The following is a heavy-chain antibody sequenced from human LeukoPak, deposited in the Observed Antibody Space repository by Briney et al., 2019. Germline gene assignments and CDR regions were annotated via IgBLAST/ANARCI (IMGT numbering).Heavy chain of an antibody. J-gene: IGHJ6*02. CDR3: ARARWIQLWSTPYYYYYFGMDV. D-gene: IGHD5-18*01. CDR1: GFTFSDNY. CDR2: ISSSGRTI. V-gene: IGHV3-11*01. Sequence: KTGGSLRLSCAASGFTFSDNYMSWIRQAPGKGLEWVSYISSSGRTIYYTVSGKGRFTIYMVKAKNCLYLQMNSLRAEDTAVYYCARARWIQLWSTPYYYYYFGMDVWGQGTTVTVSS.